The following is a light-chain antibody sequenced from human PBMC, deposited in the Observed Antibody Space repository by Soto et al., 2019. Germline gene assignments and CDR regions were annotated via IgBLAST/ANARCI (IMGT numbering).Light chain of an antibody. CDR3: HQYGNSPLT. J-gene: IGKJ4*01. Sequence: EIVLTQCPATLTLSPGDIATLSCRASQSVRSDYFAWYQQKPGQPPRVILFGVSTRATAIPDRFSGSGSGTDFTLTISRLEPDDFGLYYCHQYGNSPLTFGGGTMVDIK. V-gene: IGKV3-20*01. CDR1: QSVRSDY. CDR2: GVS.